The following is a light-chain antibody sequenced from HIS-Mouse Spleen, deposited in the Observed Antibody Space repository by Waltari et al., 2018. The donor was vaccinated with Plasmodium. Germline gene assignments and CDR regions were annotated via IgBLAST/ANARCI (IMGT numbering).Light chain of an antibody. Sequence: DIQMTQSPSSLSASVGDRVTITCLASQSISSYLNWYQQKPWKAPKLLIYPASRLQSGDTLRFSGSGSGTYCTLTISSLQPEDFATYYWQQSYSTRTFGQGANGEIK. J-gene: IGKJ1*01. CDR2: PAS. V-gene: IGKV1-39*01. CDR3: QQSYSTRT. CDR1: QSISSY.